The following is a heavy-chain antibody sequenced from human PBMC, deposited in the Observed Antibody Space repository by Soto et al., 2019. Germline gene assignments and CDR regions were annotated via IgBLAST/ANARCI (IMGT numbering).Heavy chain of an antibody. CDR1: GGSISSGGYY. Sequence: SETLSLTCTVSGGSISSGGYYWSWIRQHPGTGLEWIGYIYYSGSTYYNPFLKSRVTISVDTSKNQFSLKLSSVTAADTAVYYCAKSRVSSSSGMDVWGQGTTVTVSS. V-gene: IGHV4-31*03. D-gene: IGHD6-13*01. J-gene: IGHJ6*02. CDR3: AKSRVSSSSGMDV. CDR2: IYYSGST.